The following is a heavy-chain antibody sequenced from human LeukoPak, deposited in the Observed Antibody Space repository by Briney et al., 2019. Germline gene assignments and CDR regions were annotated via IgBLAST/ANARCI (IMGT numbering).Heavy chain of an antibody. CDR1: GFTFSSYA. J-gene: IGHJ6*02. V-gene: IGHV3-30-3*01. D-gene: IGHD6-19*01. CDR2: ISYDGSNK. CDR3: ARDIAVEGFNYYGMDV. Sequence: GGSLRLSCAASGFTFSSYAMHWVRQAPGKGLEWVAVISYDGSNKYYADSVKGRFTISRDNSKNTLYLQMNSLRAEDTAVYYCARDIAVEGFNYYGMDVWGQGTTVTVSS.